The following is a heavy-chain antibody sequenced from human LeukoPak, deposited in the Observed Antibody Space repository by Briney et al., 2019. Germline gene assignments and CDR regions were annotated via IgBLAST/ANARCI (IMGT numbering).Heavy chain of an antibody. CDR2: IFHSGST. CDR1: SGSIFSSNW. D-gene: IGHD1-26*01. Sequence: SGTLSLTCAVSSGSIFSSNWWSWVRQPPGKGLEWIGQIFHSGSTSYSPSLKSRVTISADTSKNQFSLKLSSVTAADTAVYYCARRERFSGWFGYWGQGTLVTVSS. V-gene: IGHV4-4*02. J-gene: IGHJ5*01. CDR3: ARRERFSGWFGY.